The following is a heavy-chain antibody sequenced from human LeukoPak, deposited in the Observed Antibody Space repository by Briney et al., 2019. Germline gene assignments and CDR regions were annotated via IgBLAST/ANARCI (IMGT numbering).Heavy chain of an antibody. D-gene: IGHD3-22*01. CDR2: IKTDGSRT. CDR1: GFTFSAYW. Sequence: PGGSLRLSCAASGFTFSAYWMHWVRQAPGKGLVWVSRIKTDGSRTMYADFLQGRFTISRDNAKNTVSLQMNSLRAEDTGVYYCARAPSEIGGYYPEYFRHWGQGTLVTVSS. J-gene: IGHJ1*01. CDR3: ARAPSEIGGYYPEYFRH. V-gene: IGHV3-74*03.